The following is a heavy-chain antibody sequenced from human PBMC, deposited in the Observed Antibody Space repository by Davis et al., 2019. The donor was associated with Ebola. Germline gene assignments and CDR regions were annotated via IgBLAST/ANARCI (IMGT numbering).Heavy chain of an antibody. CDR2: IYYSGST. D-gene: IGHD6-13*01. J-gene: IGHJ6*02. CDR1: GGSISSSSYY. V-gene: IGHV4-39*01. Sequence: MPSETLSLTCAVSGGSISSSSYYWGWIRQPPGKGLEWIGSIYYSGSTYYNPSLKSRVTISVDTSKNQFSLKLSSVTAADTAVYYCARDIRAAAGYGGYYYYGMDVWGQGTTVTVSS. CDR3: ARDIRAAAGYGGYYYYGMDV.